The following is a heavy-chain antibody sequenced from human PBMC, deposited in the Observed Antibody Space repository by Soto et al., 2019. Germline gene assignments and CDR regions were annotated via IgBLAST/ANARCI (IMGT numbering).Heavy chain of an antibody. Sequence: QVQLVQSGAEVKKPGASVKVSCKAAGYSFSTSGISWVRQAPGQGLEWVGWISSYNVNTNNAQKVQGRVTMTTDTSTSTAYMELRSLTSDDTAVYYCAREICTGGSCYRTFDYWGQGTLVTVSS. D-gene: IGHD2-15*01. CDR2: ISSYNVNT. V-gene: IGHV1-18*01. CDR1: GYSFSTSG. J-gene: IGHJ4*02. CDR3: AREICTGGSCYRTFDY.